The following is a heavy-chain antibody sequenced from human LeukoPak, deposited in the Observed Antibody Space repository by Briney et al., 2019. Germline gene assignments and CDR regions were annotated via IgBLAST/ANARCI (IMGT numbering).Heavy chain of an antibody. D-gene: IGHD5-24*01. Sequence: ASVKVSCKASGYTFTAYYMHWVRQAPGQGLEWMGWINPNDGGTNSAQKFQGRVTMTRDTSISTAYMELSRLRSDDTAVYYCARDPRDGYNCPFDYWGQGTLVTVSS. V-gene: IGHV1-2*02. CDR2: INPNDGGT. CDR1: GYTFTAYY. CDR3: ARDPRDGYNCPFDY. J-gene: IGHJ4*02.